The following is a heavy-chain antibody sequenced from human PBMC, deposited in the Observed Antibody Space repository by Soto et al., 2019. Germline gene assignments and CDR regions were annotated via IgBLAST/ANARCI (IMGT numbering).Heavy chain of an antibody. V-gene: IGHV1-18*01. J-gene: IGHJ4*02. CDR2: ISAYNGNT. CDR3: ARVTVVVVAAIKFDY. D-gene: IGHD2-15*01. CDR1: GYTFTSYR. Sequence: QVQLVQSGAEVKKPGASVKVSCKASGYTFTSYRISWVRQAPGQGLEWMGWISAYNGNTNYAQKLQGRVTMTTDTSTSTAYMELRSLRSDDTAVYYCARVTVVVVAAIKFDYWGQGTLVTVSS.